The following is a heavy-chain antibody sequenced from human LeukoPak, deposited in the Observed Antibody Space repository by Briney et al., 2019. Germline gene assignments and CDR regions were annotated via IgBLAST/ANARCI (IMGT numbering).Heavy chain of an antibody. CDR3: ARHEFSSGWYRPSDY. CDR2: IYYSGST. V-gene: IGHV4-39*01. D-gene: IGHD6-19*01. J-gene: IGHJ4*02. CDR1: GSSISSSSDY. Sequence: SETLSLTCSVSGSSISSSSDYWGWLRQPPGKGLEWIGSIYYSGSTYYNPSLKSRVTISVDTSKNQFSLKLSSVTAADTAVYYCARHEFSSGWYRPSDYWGQGTLVTVSS.